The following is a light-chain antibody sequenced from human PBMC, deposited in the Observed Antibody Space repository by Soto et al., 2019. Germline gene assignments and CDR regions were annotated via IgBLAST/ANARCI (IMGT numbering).Light chain of an antibody. V-gene: IGLV2-8*01. CDR1: SSDVGAYNY. Sequence: QSALTQPPSASGSPGQSVTISCTGTSSDVGAYNYVSWYQQYPGKAPKLMIYDVSKRPSGVSDRFSGSKSGNTASLTVSGLRPDDEAVDDCNSNACGDTFHVIFGGGTKLTVL. J-gene: IGLJ2*01. CDR3: NSNACGDTFHVI. CDR2: DVS.